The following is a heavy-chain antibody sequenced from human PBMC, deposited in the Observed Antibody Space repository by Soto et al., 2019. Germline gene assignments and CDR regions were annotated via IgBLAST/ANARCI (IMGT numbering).Heavy chain of an antibody. Sequence: LSLTCTVSGGSLSSYYWTWIRQSPGKGLEWIGYVYFSGNTNYNPSLKSRVTISIDTSKNQFSLRLASVTAADTAFYFCGSVRPSGYVLSWGQGTLVTVSS. CDR2: VYFSGNT. CDR1: GGSLSSYY. V-gene: IGHV4-59*01. D-gene: IGHD6-25*01. J-gene: IGHJ5*02. CDR3: GSVRPSGYVLS.